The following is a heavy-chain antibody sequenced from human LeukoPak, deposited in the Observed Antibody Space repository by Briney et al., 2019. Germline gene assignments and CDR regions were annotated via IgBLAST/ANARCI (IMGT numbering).Heavy chain of an antibody. CDR3: ARDLGYSSSWSPIDY. J-gene: IGHJ4*02. D-gene: IGHD6-13*01. CDR2: IYYSGST. Sequence: SETLSLTCTVSGGSISSSSYYWGWLRQPPGKGLEWIGSIYYSGSTNYNPSLKSRVTMSVDTSKNQFSLKLSSVTAADTAVYYCARDLGYSSSWSPIDYWGQGTLVTVSS. CDR1: GGSISSSSYY. V-gene: IGHV4-39*07.